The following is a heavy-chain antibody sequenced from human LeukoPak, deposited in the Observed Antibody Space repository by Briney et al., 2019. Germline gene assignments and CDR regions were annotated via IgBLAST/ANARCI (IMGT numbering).Heavy chain of an antibody. J-gene: IGHJ3*02. Sequence: GASVKVSCKASGGTFSSYAISWVRQAPGQGLEWMGGIIPIFGTANYAQKFQGRVTITADESTSTAYMELSSLRSEDTAVYYCASNIVVVTASFGDAFDIWRQGTMVTVSS. CDR2: IIPIFGTA. D-gene: IGHD2-21*02. CDR1: GGTFSSYA. V-gene: IGHV1-69*13. CDR3: ASNIVVVTASFGDAFDI.